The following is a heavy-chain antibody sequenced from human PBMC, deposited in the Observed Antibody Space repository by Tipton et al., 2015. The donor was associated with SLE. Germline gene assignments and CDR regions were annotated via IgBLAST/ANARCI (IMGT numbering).Heavy chain of an antibody. D-gene: IGHD2-2*01. CDR2: IYTSGST. V-gene: IGHV4-61*02. Sequence: TLSLTCTASGGSISSGSYYWSWIWQPAGKGLEWIGRIYTSGSTNYNPSLKSRVTISVDTSKNQFSLKLSSVTAADTAVYYCARMQLPALRGGHFDYWGQGTLVTVSS. CDR3: ARMQLPALRGGHFDY. CDR1: GGSISSGSYY. J-gene: IGHJ4*02.